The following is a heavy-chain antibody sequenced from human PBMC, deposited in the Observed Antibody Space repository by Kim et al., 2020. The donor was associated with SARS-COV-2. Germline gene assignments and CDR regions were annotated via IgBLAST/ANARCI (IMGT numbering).Heavy chain of an antibody. CDR3: AKHDALTNCCGSSCYPRGAFDI. CDR1: GFTFSSYG. Sequence: GGSLRLSCAASGFTFSSYGMHWVRQAPGKGLEWVAVISYDGSNKYYADSVKGRFTISRDNSKNTLYLQMNSLRAEDTAVYYCAKHDALTNCCGSSCYPRGAFDIWGQGTMVTVSS. V-gene: IGHV3-30*18. J-gene: IGHJ3*02. D-gene: IGHD3-22*01. CDR2: ISYDGSNK.